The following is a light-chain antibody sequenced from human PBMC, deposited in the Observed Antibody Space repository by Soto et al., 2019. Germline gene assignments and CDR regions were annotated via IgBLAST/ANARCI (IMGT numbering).Light chain of an antibody. CDR2: DAS. J-gene: IGKJ1*01. CDR1: QDINNW. V-gene: IGKV1-5*01. Sequence: DIQMTQAPSSVSASVGDRFSFTCRASQDINNWLAWYQQKPGKAPNLLIYDASSLESGVPSRFSGSGSGTEFTLTISSLQPDDFATYYCQQYNSYSTFGQGTKVDIK. CDR3: QQYNSYST.